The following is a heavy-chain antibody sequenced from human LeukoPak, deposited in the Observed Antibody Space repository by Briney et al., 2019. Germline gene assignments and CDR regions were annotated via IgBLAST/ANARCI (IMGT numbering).Heavy chain of an antibody. J-gene: IGHJ6*03. V-gene: IGHV3-48*01. CDR1: GFTFSSYS. CDR2: ISSSSSTI. CDR3: ARDYGGTPGDYPHYYYYYMDV. D-gene: IGHD4-17*01. Sequence: GGSLRLSCAASGFTFSSYSMNWVRQAPGKGLEWVSYISSSSSTIYYADSVKGRFTISRDNAKNSLYLQMNSLRAEDTAVYYCARDYGGTPGDYPHYYYYYMDVWGKGTTVTVSS.